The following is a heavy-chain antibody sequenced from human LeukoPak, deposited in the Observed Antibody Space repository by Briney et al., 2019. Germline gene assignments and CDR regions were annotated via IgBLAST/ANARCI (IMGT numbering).Heavy chain of an antibody. V-gene: IGHV4-39*01. D-gene: IGHD5-24*01. Sequence: PSETLSLSCTVSGASFDNSYCWTWVRQPPGKSPEWIGTIYSSEFTYYNPSLGSRVAISADTSKNLFSLRLTSVTAAATAVYYCARGSDDYKLGNSWGQGTLVTVCS. CDR1: GASFDNSYC. J-gene: IGHJ4*02. CDR2: IYSSEFT. CDR3: ARGSDDYKLGNS.